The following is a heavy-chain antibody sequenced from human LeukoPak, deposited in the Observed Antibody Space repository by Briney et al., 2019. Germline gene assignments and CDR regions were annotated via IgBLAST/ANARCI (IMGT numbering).Heavy chain of an antibody. V-gene: IGHV4-31*03. CDR2: NT. CDR3: ARAILTPSGFVWHFDL. J-gene: IGHJ2*01. Sequence: SETPSLTCTASGGSISTGVYYWSWIRQHPGKGLEWIGYNTYYNPSLKSRVTISVDTSKSQFSLKLTSVTAADTAVYHCARAILTPSGFVWHFDLWGRGTLVTVSS. D-gene: IGHD3-3*01. CDR1: GGSISTGVYY.